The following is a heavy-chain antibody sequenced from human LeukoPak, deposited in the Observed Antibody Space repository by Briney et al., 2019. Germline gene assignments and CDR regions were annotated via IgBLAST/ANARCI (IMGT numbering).Heavy chain of an antibody. CDR1: GFSFSTYW. Sequence: PGGSLRLSCAASGFSFSTYWMTWVRQAPGKGLEWVANMKQDGSEKYYADSVKGRFTISRDNSKNTLSLQMNSLRAEDTAVYYCAKDGVPSRWFGRNYFDYWGQGTPVTVSS. CDR3: AKDGVPSRWFGRNYFDY. V-gene: IGHV3-7*01. J-gene: IGHJ4*02. D-gene: IGHD3-10*01. CDR2: MKQDGSEK.